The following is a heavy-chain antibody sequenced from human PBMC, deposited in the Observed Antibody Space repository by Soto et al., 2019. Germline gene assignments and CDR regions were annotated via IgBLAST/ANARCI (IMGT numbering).Heavy chain of an antibody. V-gene: IGHV3-23*01. CDR3: ARAYGSGWYYFDC. J-gene: IGHJ4*02. D-gene: IGHD6-19*01. CDR1: GFTFTSSA. CDR2: ISGGGGSS. Sequence: EVQLLESGGGLVQPGGSVRLSCAVSGFTFTSSAMGWVRQAPGKGLEWVSAISGGGGSSSYTDSVKGRFTISRDNSKNTLYLQMSSLRAEDTAIYYCARAYGSGWYYFDCWGQGTLVTVSS.